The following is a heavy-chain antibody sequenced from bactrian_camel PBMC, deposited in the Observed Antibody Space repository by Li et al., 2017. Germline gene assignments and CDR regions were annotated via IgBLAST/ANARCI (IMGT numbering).Heavy chain of an antibody. CDR2: RTYSDTT. V-gene: IGHV3S53*01. D-gene: IGHD5*01. Sequence: HVQLVESGGGAVQAGASLRLSCAASGYIYSSNYVGWFRQAPGKEREEVGIARTYSDTTSYGDPVKGRFTIVVDNAKDTMYLQMDSLKTEDTAMYYCSHYGRSTSFTPVGQGTQVTVS. J-gene: IGHJ4*01. CDR1: GYIYSSNY.